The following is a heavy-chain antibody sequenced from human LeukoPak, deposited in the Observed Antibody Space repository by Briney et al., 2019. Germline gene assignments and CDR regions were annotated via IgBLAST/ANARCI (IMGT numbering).Heavy chain of an antibody. D-gene: IGHD4-17*01. Sequence: SETLSLTCTVSGGSISSYYWSWIRQPAGQALKWIGLIYASGSTNYNPSLKSRVTMSLDTSKNQFSLKLSSVTAADTAVYYCARGVTNYYYYYMDVWGKGTTVTVSS. CDR2: IYASGST. CDR1: GGSISSYY. J-gene: IGHJ6*03. CDR3: ARGVTNYYYYYMDV. V-gene: IGHV4-4*07.